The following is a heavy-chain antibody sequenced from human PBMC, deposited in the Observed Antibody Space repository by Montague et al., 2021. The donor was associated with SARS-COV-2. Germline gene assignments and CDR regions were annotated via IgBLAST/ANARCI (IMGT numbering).Heavy chain of an antibody. J-gene: IGHJ4*02. CDR2: LSGSGGSL. CDR1: GFTFSSYA. D-gene: IGHD6-19*01. Sequence: SLRLSCAASGFTFSSYAMSWVRQTPGKGLEWVSALSGSGGSLYSADSVKGRFTISGDNSKNTVYLWVNSLSADDTSLYYCAKVLGGWFLFPADYWGQGTLVTVSS. V-gene: IGHV3-23*01. CDR3: AKVLGGWFLFPADY.